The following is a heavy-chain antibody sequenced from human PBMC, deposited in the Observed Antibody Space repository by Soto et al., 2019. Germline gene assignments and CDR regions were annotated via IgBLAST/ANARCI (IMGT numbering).Heavy chain of an antibody. Sequence: EVQLVESGGGLVKPGGSLRLSCAASGFTFSSYAMTWVRQAPGKGLEWVSGVSGTGGSAYYADSVKGRFTISRDKSTNTLSLYMNSLRAEATAVYYYARGSAYSDCDLEYWGQGALVTVSS. D-gene: IGHD2-21*02. J-gene: IGHJ4*02. CDR3: ARGSAYSDCDLEY. V-gene: IGHV3-23*04. CDR1: GFTFSSYA. CDR2: VSGTGGSA.